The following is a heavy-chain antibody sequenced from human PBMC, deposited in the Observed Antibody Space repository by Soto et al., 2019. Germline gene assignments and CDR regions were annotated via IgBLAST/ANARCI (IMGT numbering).Heavy chain of an antibody. CDR2: ISWNSGSI. J-gene: IGHJ4*02. CDR3: AKDRGLVLSFYFDY. CDR1: GFTFDDYA. Sequence: EVQLVESGGGLVQPGRSLRLSCAASGFTFDDYAMHWVRQAPGKGLEWVSGISWNSGSIGYADSVKGRFTISIDNAKNSLYLQMNSLRAEDTALYYCAKDRGLVLSFYFDYWGQGTLVTVSS. D-gene: IGHD6-19*01. V-gene: IGHV3-9*01.